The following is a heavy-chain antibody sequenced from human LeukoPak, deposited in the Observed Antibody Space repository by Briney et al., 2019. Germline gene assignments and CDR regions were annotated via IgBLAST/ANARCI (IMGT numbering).Heavy chain of an antibody. D-gene: IGHD3-10*01. CDR3: AKDSSAVYYGSGSDPHYFDY. V-gene: IGHV3-30*18. CDR1: GFTFSSYG. CDR2: ISYDGSNK. J-gene: IGHJ4*02. Sequence: GGSLRLSCAASGFTFSSYGMHWVRQAPGKGLEWVAVISYDGSNKYYADSVKGRFTISRDNSKNTLYLQMNSLRAEDTAVYYCAKDSSAVYYGSGSDPHYFDYWGQGTLVTVSS.